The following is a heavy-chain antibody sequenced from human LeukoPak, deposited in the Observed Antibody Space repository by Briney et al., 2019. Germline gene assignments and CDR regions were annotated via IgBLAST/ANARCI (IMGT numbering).Heavy chain of an antibody. CDR3: AKDGGELGYCRGTSCLYYFDF. CDR1: GLTFSSYG. Sequence: TGRSLRLSCAASGLTFSSYGMHWVRQAPGKGLEWVAVISYDGSNTYYADSVKGRFTISRAKSNTPLYLQMSSLRAEDTAVYYCAKDGGELGYCRGTSCLYYFDFWGRGTLVTVSS. D-gene: IGHD2-2*01. V-gene: IGHV3-30*18. CDR2: ISYDGSNT. J-gene: IGHJ4*02.